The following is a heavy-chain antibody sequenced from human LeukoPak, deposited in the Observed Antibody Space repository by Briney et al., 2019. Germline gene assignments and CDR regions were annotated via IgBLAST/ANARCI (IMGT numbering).Heavy chain of an antibody. CDR1: GFTFSSYS. D-gene: IGHD4-17*01. V-gene: IGHV3-21*01. Sequence: GGSLRLSCAGSGFTFSSYSMNWVRQAPGKGLEWVSSISSGHTYIYYADSVKGRFTISRDNAQNSLYLQMNSLRAEDTAVYYCARDPRGATVTSLKIDYWGQGTLVTVSS. J-gene: IGHJ4*02. CDR2: ISSGHTYI. CDR3: ARDPRGATVTSLKIDY.